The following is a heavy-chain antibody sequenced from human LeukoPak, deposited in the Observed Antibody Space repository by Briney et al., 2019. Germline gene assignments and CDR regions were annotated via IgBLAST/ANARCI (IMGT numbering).Heavy chain of an antibody. CDR2: IRYDGSNK. V-gene: IGHV3-30*02. CDR3: ARVVPPTDYGSGSYFWDPYYFDY. Sequence: GGSLRLSCAASGFTFSSYGMHWVRQAPGKGVEWAAFIRYDGSNKYYADSVKGRFTISRDNSKNTLYLQMNSLRAEDTAVYYCARVVPPTDYGSGSYFWDPYYFDYWGQGTLVTVSS. CDR1: GFTFSSYG. J-gene: IGHJ4*02. D-gene: IGHD3-10*01.